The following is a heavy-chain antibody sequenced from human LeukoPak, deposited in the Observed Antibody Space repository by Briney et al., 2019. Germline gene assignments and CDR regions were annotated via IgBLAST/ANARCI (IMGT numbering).Heavy chain of an antibody. CDR2: INGNGRST. CDR3: AKGGAAAGHFDY. Sequence: GGSLRLSCAASGLTFSSNAMSWVRQAAGKGLDWVSSINGNGRSTYYADSVKGRFTISRDNSKNTLYLQMNSLRAEDTAVYYCAKGGAAAGHFDYWGQGTLVTVSS. J-gene: IGHJ4*02. D-gene: IGHD6-13*01. V-gene: IGHV3-23*01. CDR1: GLTFSSNA.